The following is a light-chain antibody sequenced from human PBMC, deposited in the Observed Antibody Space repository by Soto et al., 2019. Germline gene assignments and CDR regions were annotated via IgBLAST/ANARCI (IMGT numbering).Light chain of an antibody. CDR3: QQFENRPPVT. Sequence: EIVLTQCPATLSVSHGERATLSCRASQSVNSNLAWYEQKPGQAPTLLIYDASTRATGIPVRFSGSESGTEFTLTISNLQSEDFAVYYCQQFENRPPVTFGQGTRMPIK. CDR2: DAS. CDR1: QSVNSN. V-gene: IGKV3-15*01. J-gene: IGKJ5*01.